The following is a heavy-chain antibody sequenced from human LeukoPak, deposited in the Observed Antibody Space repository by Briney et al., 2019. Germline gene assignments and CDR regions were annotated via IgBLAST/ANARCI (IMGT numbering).Heavy chain of an antibody. CDR1: GGTFSSYA. Sequence: SVKVSCKASGGTFSSYAISWVRQAPGQGLEWMGGIIPIFGTANYAQKFQGRVTITADESTSTAYMELSSLRSEDTAVYYCATGDSSGYYPYYFDQWGQGTLVAVSS. D-gene: IGHD3-22*01. V-gene: IGHV1-69*13. CDR3: ATGDSSGYYPYYFDQ. CDR2: IIPIFGTA. J-gene: IGHJ4*02.